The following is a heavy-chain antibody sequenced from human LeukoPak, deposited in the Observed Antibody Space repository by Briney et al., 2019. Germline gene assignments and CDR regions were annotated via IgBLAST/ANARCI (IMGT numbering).Heavy chain of an antibody. CDR2: ISISGNKI. V-gene: IGHV3-23*01. J-gene: IGHJ4*02. CDR3: ASGLRPNDY. D-gene: IGHD5-12*01. CDR1: GLTFSNRA. Sequence: GGFLRLSCVVSGLTFSNRAMTWVCQAPGKELEWVSSISISGNKILYADSVKGRFTISRDNSKNTLFLQMNSLQTEDTGVYFCASGLRPNDYWGQGTLVTVS.